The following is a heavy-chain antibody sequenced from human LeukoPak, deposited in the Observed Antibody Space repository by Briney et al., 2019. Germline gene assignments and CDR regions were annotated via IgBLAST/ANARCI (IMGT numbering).Heavy chain of an antibody. CDR2: IYYSGST. CDR1: GGSISSYY. CDR3: ARGSSGGSSTSCYDY. Sequence: PSETLSLTCTVSGGSISSYYWSWIRQPPGKGLEWIGYIYYSGSTNYNPSLKSRVTISVDTSKNQFSLKLSSVTAADTAVYYCARGSSGGSSTSCYDYWGQGTLVTASS. D-gene: IGHD2-2*01. J-gene: IGHJ4*02. V-gene: IGHV4-59*12.